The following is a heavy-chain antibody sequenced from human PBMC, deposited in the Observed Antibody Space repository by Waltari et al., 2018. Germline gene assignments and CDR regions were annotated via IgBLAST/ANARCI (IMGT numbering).Heavy chain of an antibody. V-gene: IGHV4-38-2*01. CDR2: IYHSGST. CDR1: GYSISSGYY. Sequence: QVQLQESGPGLVKPSETLSLTCAVSGYSISSGYYWGWIRQPPGKGLEWIGSIYHSGSTDYNPSLKSRVTISVDTSKNQFSLKLSSVTAADTAVYYCASAGYGSSDYFDYWGQGTLVTVSS. D-gene: IGHD3-10*01. J-gene: IGHJ4*02. CDR3: ASAGYGSSDYFDY.